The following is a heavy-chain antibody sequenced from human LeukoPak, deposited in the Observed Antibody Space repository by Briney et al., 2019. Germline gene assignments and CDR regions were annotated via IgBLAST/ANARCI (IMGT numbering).Heavy chain of an antibody. CDR3: ARDRPHNWFDP. J-gene: IGHJ5*02. Sequence: PGRSLRLSCAASGFTCDDYAMHWVRQAPGRGREWVSGFSWNSGSIGYADSVKGRFTISRDNAKNTLYLQMNSLRPEDTAVYYCARDRPHNWFDPWGQGTLVTVSS. CDR2: FSWNSGSI. V-gene: IGHV3-9*01. CDR1: GFTCDDYA.